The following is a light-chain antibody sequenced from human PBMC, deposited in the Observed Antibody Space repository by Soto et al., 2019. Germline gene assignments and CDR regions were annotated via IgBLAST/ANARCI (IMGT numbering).Light chain of an antibody. CDR2: SNN. CDR1: NSNIGSNT. CDR3: EAWDDSLNGVI. Sequence: QSVLTQPPSASGTPGQRVTISSSGSNSNIGSNTVNWYQQLPGTAPKLLIYSNNQRPSGVPDRFSGSKSGTSASLAISGLQSEDQAEYYGEAWDDSLNGVIFGGGTKLTVL. J-gene: IGLJ2*01. V-gene: IGLV1-44*01.